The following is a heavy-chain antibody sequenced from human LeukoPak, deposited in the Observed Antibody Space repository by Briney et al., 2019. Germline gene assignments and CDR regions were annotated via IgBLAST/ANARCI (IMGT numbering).Heavy chain of an antibody. CDR3: AREDTAMPDY. CDR2: IKQDGSEK. D-gene: IGHD5-18*01. J-gene: IGHJ4*02. V-gene: IGHV3-7*01. Sequence: GGALRISCAASGFTLGGYGMSWGRPGPGEGLEGVANIKQDGSEKYYVDSVKGRFTISRDNAKNSLYLQMNSLRAEDTAVYYCAREDTAMPDYWGQGTLVTVSS. CDR1: GFTLGGYG.